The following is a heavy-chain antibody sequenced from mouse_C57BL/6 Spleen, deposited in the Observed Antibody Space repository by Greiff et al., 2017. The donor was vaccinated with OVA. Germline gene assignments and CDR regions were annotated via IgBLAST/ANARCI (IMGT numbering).Heavy chain of an antibody. Sequence: EVKLVESGPELVKPGASVKMSCKASGYTFTDYNMHWVKQSHGKSLEWIGYINPNNGGTSYNQKFKGKATLTVNKSSSTAYMELRSLTSEDSAVYYCARDGYYGDYAMDYWGQGTSVTVSS. J-gene: IGHJ4*01. CDR3: ARDGYYGDYAMDY. CDR1: GYTFTDYN. V-gene: IGHV1-22*01. CDR2: INPNNGGT. D-gene: IGHD2-3*01.